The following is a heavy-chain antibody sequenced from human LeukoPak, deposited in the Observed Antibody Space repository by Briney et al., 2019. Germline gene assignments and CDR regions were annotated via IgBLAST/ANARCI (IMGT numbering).Heavy chain of an antibody. CDR1: GDSIGTSGYY. J-gene: IGHJ4*02. Sequence: PSETLSLTCTVSGDSIGTSGYYWSWIRQHPGTGLEWIAYIHYIGNTYYNPSLESRVTMSVDTSSNQFSLNVASVTAADTAVYYCARARDDYFFDYWGQGILVTVSS. CDR3: ARARDDYFFDY. CDR2: IHYIGNT. D-gene: IGHD3-3*01. V-gene: IGHV4-31*03.